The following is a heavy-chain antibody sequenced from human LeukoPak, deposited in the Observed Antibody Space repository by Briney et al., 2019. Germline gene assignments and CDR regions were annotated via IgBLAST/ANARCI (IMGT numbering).Heavy chain of an antibody. J-gene: IGHJ5*02. CDR2: IYTSGST. D-gene: IGHD3-3*01. CDR1: GGSISSYY. CDR3: ASGYYDFWSGFPSWFDP. Sequence: SETLSLTCTVSGGSISSYYWSWIRQPAGKGLGWIGRIYTSGSTNYNPSLKSRVTMSVDTSKNQFSLKLSSVTAADTAVYYCASGYYDFWSGFPSWFDPWGQGTLVTVSS. V-gene: IGHV4-4*07.